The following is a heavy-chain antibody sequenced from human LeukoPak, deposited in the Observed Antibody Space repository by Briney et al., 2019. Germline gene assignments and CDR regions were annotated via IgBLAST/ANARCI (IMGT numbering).Heavy chain of an antibody. CDR1: GFTFSSYE. CDR2: ISSSGSTI. Sequence: GGSLRLSCAPCGFTFSSYEMNWVRQAPGKGLEWVSYISSSGSTIYYADSVKGRFTISRDNAKNSLYLQMNSLRAEDTAVYYCAELGITMIGGVWGKGTTVTISS. D-gene: IGHD3-10*02. J-gene: IGHJ6*04. CDR3: AELGITMIGGV. V-gene: IGHV3-48*03.